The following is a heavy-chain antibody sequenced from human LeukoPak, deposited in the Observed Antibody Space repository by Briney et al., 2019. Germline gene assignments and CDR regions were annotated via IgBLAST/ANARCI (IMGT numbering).Heavy chain of an antibody. J-gene: IGHJ4*02. CDR3: AREGSMTARPFVSIDY. D-gene: IGHD6-6*01. Sequence: SETLSLTCAVSGYSISSGYYWGWIRQPPGKGLEWIGRIHTSGSTDYNPSLKSRVTMSVDTSKNQFSLKLRSVTAADTAVYYCAREGSMTARPFVSIDYWGQGTLVTVSS. CDR2: IHTSGST. CDR1: GYSISSGYY. V-gene: IGHV4-38-2*02.